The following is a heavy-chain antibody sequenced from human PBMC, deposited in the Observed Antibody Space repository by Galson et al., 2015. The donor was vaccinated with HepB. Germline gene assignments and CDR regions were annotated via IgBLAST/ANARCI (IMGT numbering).Heavy chain of an antibody. CDR2: ISYDGSNK. CDR3: ARGGGGSYHYYFDY. J-gene: IGHJ4*02. D-gene: IGHD1-26*01. Sequence: SLRLSCAASGFTFSSYAMHWVRQAPGKGLEWVAVISYDGSNKYYADSVKGRFTSSRDNSKNTLYLQMNSLRAEDTAVYYCARGGGGSYHYYFDYWGQGTLVTVSS. CDR1: GFTFSSYA. V-gene: IGHV3-30*04.